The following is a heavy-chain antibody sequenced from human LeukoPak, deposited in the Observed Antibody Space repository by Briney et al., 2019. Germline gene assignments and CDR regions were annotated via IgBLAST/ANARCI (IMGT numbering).Heavy chain of an antibody. Sequence: SETLSLTCTVSGGSISSGSYYWSWIRQPAGKGLEWIGRIYTSGSTNYNPSLKSRVTISVDTSKNQFSLKLSSVTAADTAVYYCARGPRAKYSGSYEGRKNWFDPWGQGTLVTVSS. CDR2: IYTSGST. V-gene: IGHV4-61*02. CDR1: GGSISSGSYY. D-gene: IGHD1-26*01. CDR3: ARGPRAKYSGSYEGRKNWFDP. J-gene: IGHJ5*02.